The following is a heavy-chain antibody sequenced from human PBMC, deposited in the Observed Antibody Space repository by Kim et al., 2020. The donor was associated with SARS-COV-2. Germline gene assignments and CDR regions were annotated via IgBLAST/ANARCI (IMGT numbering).Heavy chain of an antibody. J-gene: IGHJ4*02. CDR3: AREQPGWQIDY. D-gene: IGHD6-19*01. V-gene: IGHV4-59*01. CDR1: GGSISSYY. CDR2: IYYSGST. Sequence: SETLSLTCTVSGGSISSYYWSWIRQPPGKGLEWIGYIYYSGSTNYNPSLKSRVTISVDTSKNQFSLKLSSVTAADTAVYYCAREQPGWQIDYWGQGTLVTVSS.